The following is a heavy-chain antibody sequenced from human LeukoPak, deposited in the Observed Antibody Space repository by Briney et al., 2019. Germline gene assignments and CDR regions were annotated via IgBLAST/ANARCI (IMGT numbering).Heavy chain of an antibody. CDR3: ARGPASRVGDAPGY. V-gene: IGHV3-30-3*01. CDR2: ISYDGSNK. Sequence: GGSLRLSCAASGFTFSSYAMHRVRQAPGKGLEWVAVISYDGSNKYYADSVKGRFTISRDNSKNTLYLQMNSLRAEDTAVYYCARGPASRVGDAPGYWGQGTLVTVSS. J-gene: IGHJ4*02. CDR1: GFTFSSYA. D-gene: IGHD2-2*01.